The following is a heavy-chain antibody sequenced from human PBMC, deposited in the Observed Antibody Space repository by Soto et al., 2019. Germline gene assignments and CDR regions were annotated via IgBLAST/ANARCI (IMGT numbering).Heavy chain of an antibody. D-gene: IGHD3-22*01. CDR3: ASSYYYDSSGYYSNWFDP. CDR1: GGSISSGDYY. CDR2: IYYSGST. V-gene: IGHV4-30-4*01. Sequence: SLTLSLTCTVSGGSISSGDYYWSWIRQPPGKGLEWIGYIYYSGSTYYSPSLKSRVTISVDTSKNQFSLKLSSVTAADTAVYYCASSYYYDSSGYYSNWFDPWGQGTLVTVSS. J-gene: IGHJ5*02.